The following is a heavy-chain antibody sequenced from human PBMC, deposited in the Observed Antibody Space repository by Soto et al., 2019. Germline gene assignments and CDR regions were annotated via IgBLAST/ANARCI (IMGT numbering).Heavy chain of an antibody. D-gene: IGHD3-10*01. Sequence: QVQLVQSGAEVKKPGASVKVSCKASGYTFTSYDINWVRQATGQGLEWMGWMNPNSGNTGYAQKFQGRVTMTRNTSISTADMGRSSLGSEDASVYYCASERGSGSYYAPGFDPWGQGTLVTVSS. CDR3: ASERGSGSYYAPGFDP. J-gene: IGHJ5*02. CDR2: MNPNSGNT. V-gene: IGHV1-8*01. CDR1: GYTFTSYD.